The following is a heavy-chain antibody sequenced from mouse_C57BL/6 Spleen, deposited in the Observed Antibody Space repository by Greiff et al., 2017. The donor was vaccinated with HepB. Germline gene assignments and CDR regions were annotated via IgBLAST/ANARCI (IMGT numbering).Heavy chain of an antibody. V-gene: IGHV5-16*01. CDR1: GFTFSDYY. D-gene: IGHD2-2*01. Sequence: EVKVEESEGGLVQPGSSMKLSCTASGFTFSDYYMAWVRQVPEKGLEWVANINYDGSSTYYLDSLKSRFIISRDNAKNILSLQMSSLKSEDTATYYCARGGLQPLYAMDYWGQGTSVTVSS. J-gene: IGHJ4*01. CDR2: INYDGSST. CDR3: ARGGLQPLYAMDY.